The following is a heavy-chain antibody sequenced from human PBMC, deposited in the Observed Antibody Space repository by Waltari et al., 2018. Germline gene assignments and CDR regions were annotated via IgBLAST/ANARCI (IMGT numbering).Heavy chain of an antibody. CDR1: GASFRTSSCY. CDR2: IYYSGST. J-gene: IGHJ2*01. CDR3: ARVPSIIAAAGDWYFDI. V-gene: IGHV4-39*07. D-gene: IGHD6-13*01. Sequence: QLQLQESGPGLLNPAETLSPTGTLPGASFRTSSCYRGAIRQPTGKGVWWFVGIYYSGSTYYNPSLKSRVTISVDTSKNQFYLKMSSVTAADTAVYYCARVPSIIAAAGDWYFDIWGRGTMVTVSS.